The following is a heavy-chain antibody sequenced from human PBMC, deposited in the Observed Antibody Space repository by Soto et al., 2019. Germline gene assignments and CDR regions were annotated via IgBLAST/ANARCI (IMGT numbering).Heavy chain of an antibody. D-gene: IGHD1-26*01. Sequence: QVQLVESGGGVVQPGRSLRLSCAVSGFTLSNYGMHWARQAPGKGPVWVAVIWYDGSNKYYADSVKGRFTNSRDNSKNTLYLQMNSLRAEDTAVYYCARDLPGQYSGSYYDYWGQGTLVTVSS. CDR3: ARDLPGQYSGSYYDY. CDR2: IWYDGSNK. CDR1: GFTLSNYG. V-gene: IGHV3-33*01. J-gene: IGHJ4*02.